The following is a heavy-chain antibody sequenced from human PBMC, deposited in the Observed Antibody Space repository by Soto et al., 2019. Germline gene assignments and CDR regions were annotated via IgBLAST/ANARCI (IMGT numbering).Heavy chain of an antibody. CDR2: IDSGGST. CDR1: GFTVTSNY. J-gene: IGHJ6*03. CDR3: ARILYSNTFYYYYMDV. D-gene: IGHD6-13*01. V-gene: IGHV3-53*04. Sequence: EVQLVESGGGLVQPGGSLRLSCAASGFTVTSNYMTWVRQAPGKGLEWVSVIDSGGSTYYADSVKGRFTISRHNSKNTLYIQMSSLRREDTAVYYCARILYSNTFYYYYMDVWGKGTTVTVSS.